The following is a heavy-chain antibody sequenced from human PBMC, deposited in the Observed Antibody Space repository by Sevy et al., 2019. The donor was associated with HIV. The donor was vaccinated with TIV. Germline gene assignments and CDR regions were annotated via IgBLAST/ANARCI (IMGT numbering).Heavy chain of an antibody. CDR1: GGSISSSSYY. V-gene: IGHV4-39*01. D-gene: IGHD6-19*01. J-gene: IGHJ6*02. Sequence: SETLSLTCTVSGGSISSSSYYWGWIRQPPGKGLEWIGSIYYSGSTYYNPSLKSRVTISVDTSKNQFSLKLSSVTAADTAVYYCARHSPSSSGWYKEKHYYYYGMDVWGQGTTVTVSS. CDR2: IYYSGST. CDR3: ARHSPSSSGWYKEKHYYYYGMDV.